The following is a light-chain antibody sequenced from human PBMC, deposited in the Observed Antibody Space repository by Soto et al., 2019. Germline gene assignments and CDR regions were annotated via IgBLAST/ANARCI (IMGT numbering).Light chain of an antibody. Sequence: DIVLTQSPGTLSLSPGDGATLPCRASETVSSSYLAWYQQKPGQAPRLLIYGASSRATGIPDRFSGSGSGTDFTHTISRLEPEDFAVYYCQQYGSSRTFGQGTKVDIK. CDR1: ETVSSSY. CDR2: GAS. J-gene: IGKJ1*01. CDR3: QQYGSSRT. V-gene: IGKV3-20*01.